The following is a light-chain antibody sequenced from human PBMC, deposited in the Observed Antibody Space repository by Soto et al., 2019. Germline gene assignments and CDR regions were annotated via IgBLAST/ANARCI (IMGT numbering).Light chain of an antibody. Sequence: EIVLTQSPATLSLSPGERATLSCRASQSVSSYLAWYPQKPGQAPRLLIYDASNRANGIPARFSGSGSETDLTLTISSLEPEDSAVYYCQQRSNWRTLTFGEGTKVDIK. CDR2: DAS. CDR3: QQRSNWRTLT. V-gene: IGKV3-11*01. J-gene: IGKJ4*01. CDR1: QSVSSY.